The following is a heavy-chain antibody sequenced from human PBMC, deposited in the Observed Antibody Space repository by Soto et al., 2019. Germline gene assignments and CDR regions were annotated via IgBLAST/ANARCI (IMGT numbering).Heavy chain of an antibody. J-gene: IGHJ6*03. Sequence: SETLSLTCTVAGGSISSSSYYWGWIRQPPGKGLEWIGSIYYSGSTYYNPSLKSRVTISVGTSKNQFSLKLSSVTAADTAVYYCARPGARGYYYYYMDVWGKGTTVTVSS. V-gene: IGHV4-39*01. CDR2: IYYSGST. CDR1: GGSISSSSYY. CDR3: ARPGARGYYYYYMDV.